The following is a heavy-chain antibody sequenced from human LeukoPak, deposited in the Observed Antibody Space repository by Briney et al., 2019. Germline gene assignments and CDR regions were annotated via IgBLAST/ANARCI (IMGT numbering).Heavy chain of an antibody. CDR1: GFTFSSYW. Sequence: GGSLRLSCAASGFTFSSYWMHWVRQAPGKGLVWVSRISTDGRSTSYADSVKGRFTISRDNAKNSLYLQMNSLRAEDTALYHCASSGSKYYYYGMDVWGQGTTVTVSS. D-gene: IGHD1-26*01. CDR3: ASSGSKYYYYGMDV. CDR2: ISTDGRST. J-gene: IGHJ6*02. V-gene: IGHV3-74*01.